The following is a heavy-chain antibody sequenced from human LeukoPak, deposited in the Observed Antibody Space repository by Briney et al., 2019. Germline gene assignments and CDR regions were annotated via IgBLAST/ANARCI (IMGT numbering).Heavy chain of an antibody. CDR3: ARDLDPDICGGDCYENVVRDY. CDR1: GYTFTSYG. V-gene: IGHV1-18*01. D-gene: IGHD2-21*02. Sequence: GASVKVSCKASGYTFTSYGISWVRQAPGQGLECMAWISAYNGNTNYAQKLQGRVTMTTDTSTSTAYMELRSLRSDDTAVYYCARDLDPDICGGDCYENVVRDYWGQGTLVTVSS. CDR2: ISAYNGNT. J-gene: IGHJ4*02.